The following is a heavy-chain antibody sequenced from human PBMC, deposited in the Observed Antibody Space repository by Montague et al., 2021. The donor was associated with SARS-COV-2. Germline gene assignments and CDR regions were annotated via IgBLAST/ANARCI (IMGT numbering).Heavy chain of an antibody. Sequence: SLRLSCAASGFTFSSYGMHWVRQAPGKGLEWVAVIWYDGSNKYYADSVKGRFTISRGNSKNTLYLQMNSLRAEDTAVYYCARDLFWGTDSGTQQRRDYWGQGTLVTVSP. CDR2: IWYDGSNK. CDR1: GFTFSSYG. V-gene: IGHV3-33*01. D-gene: IGHD3-16*01. J-gene: IGHJ4*02. CDR3: ARDLFWGTDSGTQQRRDY.